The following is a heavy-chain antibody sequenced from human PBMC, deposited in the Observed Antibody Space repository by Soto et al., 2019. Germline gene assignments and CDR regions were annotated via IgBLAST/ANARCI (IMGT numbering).Heavy chain of an antibody. CDR3: ARAYYDILTGPDRYYYYYGMDV. CDR1: GYTFTSYG. D-gene: IGHD3-9*01. CDR2: ISAYNGNT. J-gene: IGHJ6*02. Sequence: GASVKVSCKASGYTFTSYGISWVRQAPGQGLEWMGWISAYNGNTNYAQKLQGRVTMTTDTSTSTAYMELRSLRSDDTAVYYCARAYYDILTGPDRYYYYYGMDVWGQGTTVTVSS. V-gene: IGHV1-18*04.